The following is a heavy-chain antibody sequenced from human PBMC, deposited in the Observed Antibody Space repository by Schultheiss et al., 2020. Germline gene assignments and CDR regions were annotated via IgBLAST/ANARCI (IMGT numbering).Heavy chain of an antibody. CDR2: INHSGST. Sequence: SETLSLTCAVYGGSFSGYYWTWIRQPPGKGLDWIGEINHSGSTNYNPSLKSRVTISLDTSKNHFSLNLNSVTAADTAVYYCARAGSGWSARYFQHWGQGALVTVSS. V-gene: IGHV4-34*01. J-gene: IGHJ1*01. D-gene: IGHD6-19*01. CDR1: GGSFSGYY. CDR3: ARAGSGWSARYFQH.